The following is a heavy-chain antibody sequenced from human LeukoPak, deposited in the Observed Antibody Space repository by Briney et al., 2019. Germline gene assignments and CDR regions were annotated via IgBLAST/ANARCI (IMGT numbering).Heavy chain of an antibody. CDR2: IYYSGST. V-gene: IGHV4-39*07. Sequence: SETLSLTCTVSGGSISSSSYYWGWIRQPPGKGLEWIGSIYYSGSTYYNPSLKSRVTISVDTSKNQFSLKLSSVTAADTAVYYCARDPRLGFGEPLGFYYYYGMDVWGQGTTVTVSS. J-gene: IGHJ6*02. CDR3: ARDPRLGFGEPLGFYYYYGMDV. CDR1: GGSISSSSYY. D-gene: IGHD3-10*01.